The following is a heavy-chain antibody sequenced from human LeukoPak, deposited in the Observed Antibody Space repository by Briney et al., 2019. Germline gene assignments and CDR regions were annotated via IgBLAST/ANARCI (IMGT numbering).Heavy chain of an antibody. CDR1: GFTFSSYT. J-gene: IGHJ6*02. CDR2: ISSSSSYI. V-gene: IGHV3-21*01. CDR3: ARDPTPRYCSGGSCYTHYGMDV. Sequence: GGSLRLSCAGSGFTFSSYTMNWVRQAPGKGLEWVSSISSSSSYIYYADSVKGRLTISRDNAKNSLYLQMNSLRAEDTAVYYGARDPTPRYCSGGSCYTHYGMDVWGQGTTVTVSS. D-gene: IGHD2-15*01.